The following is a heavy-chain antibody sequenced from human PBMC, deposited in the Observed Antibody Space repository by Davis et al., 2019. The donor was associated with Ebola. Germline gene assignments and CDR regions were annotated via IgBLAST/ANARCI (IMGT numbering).Heavy chain of an antibody. CDR3: ARRSVAGLDY. V-gene: IGHV4-39*07. Sequence: PSETLSLTCTVSGGSISSSSYYWGWIRQPPGKGLEWIGSIYYSGSTYYNPSLKSRVTISVDTSKNQFSLKLSSVTAADTAVYYCARRSVAGLDYWGQGTLVTVSS. J-gene: IGHJ4*02. CDR1: GGSISSSSYY. CDR2: IYYSGST. D-gene: IGHD6-19*01.